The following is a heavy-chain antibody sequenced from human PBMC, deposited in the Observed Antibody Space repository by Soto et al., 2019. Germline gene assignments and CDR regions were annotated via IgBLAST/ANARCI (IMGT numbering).Heavy chain of an antibody. CDR2: IYWDDDK. CDR3: AHGDRGAPNFDY. D-gene: IGHD2-15*01. CDR1: GFSLSTSGVG. J-gene: IGHJ4*02. Sequence: QITLKESGPTLVKPTQTLTLTCTFSGFSLSTSGVGVGWIRQPPGKALEWLALIYWDDDKRYSPSLKSRLTIXKXXSKTQAVLTMTTIDPVDPATYYCAHGDRGAPNFDYWGQGPLVTVSS. V-gene: IGHV2-5*02.